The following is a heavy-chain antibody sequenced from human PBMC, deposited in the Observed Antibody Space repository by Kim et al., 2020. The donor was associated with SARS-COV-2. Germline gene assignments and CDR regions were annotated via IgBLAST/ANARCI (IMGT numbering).Heavy chain of an antibody. D-gene: IGHD2-15*01. J-gene: IGHJ4*02. V-gene: IGHV3-43*01. CDR3: AKAARVSVCGAFDF. Sequence: ADSVRGRFTTSRDNSKNTLYLQMDSLRTEDTALYYCAKAARVSVCGAFDFWGQGTLVTVSS.